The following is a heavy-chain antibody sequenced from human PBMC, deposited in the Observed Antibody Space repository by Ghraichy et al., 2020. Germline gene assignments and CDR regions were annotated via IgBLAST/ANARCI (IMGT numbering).Heavy chain of an antibody. D-gene: IGHD6-19*01. Sequence: SETPSLTCTVSGGSISSYYWSWIRQPPGKGLEWIGYMYDDGSTNYNPSLKSRLTISVDTSKNQLSLKLSSVTAADTAVYYCARSLYSSGWYGPFDYWGQGTLVTVAS. J-gene: IGHJ4*02. CDR1: GGSISSYY. V-gene: IGHV4-59*01. CDR3: ARSLYSSGWYGPFDY. CDR2: MYDDGST.